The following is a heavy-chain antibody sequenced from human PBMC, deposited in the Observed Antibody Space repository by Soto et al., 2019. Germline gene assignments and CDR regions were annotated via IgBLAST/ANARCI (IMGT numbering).Heavy chain of an antibody. J-gene: IGHJ4*02. V-gene: IGHV2-5*02. Sequence: ESGPTLVNPTQTLTLTCTFSGFSLSTSGVGVGWIRQPPGKALEWLALIYWDDDKRYSPSLKSRLTITKDTSKNQVVLTMTNMDPVDTATYYCAHRQLNGYASLPGLRVAHFDYWGQGTLFTVSP. D-gene: IGHD5-12*01. CDR3: AHRQLNGYASLPGLRVAHFDY. CDR2: IYWDDDK. CDR1: GFSLSTSGVG.